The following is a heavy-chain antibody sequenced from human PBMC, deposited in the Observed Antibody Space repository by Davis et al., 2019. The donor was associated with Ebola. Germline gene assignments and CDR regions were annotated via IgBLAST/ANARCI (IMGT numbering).Heavy chain of an antibody. Sequence: AASVKVSCKASGYTFINYAIHWVRQAPGQRLEWMGWINAGDGKIIYSENFQGRLTITRDTSATTAYMELSSLRSEDTAVYYCARGSRITMIVVVDKLDYWGQGTLVTVSS. D-gene: IGHD3-22*01. CDR3: ARGSRITMIVVVDKLDY. V-gene: IGHV1-3*01. CDR1: GYTFINYA. CDR2: INAGDGKI. J-gene: IGHJ4*02.